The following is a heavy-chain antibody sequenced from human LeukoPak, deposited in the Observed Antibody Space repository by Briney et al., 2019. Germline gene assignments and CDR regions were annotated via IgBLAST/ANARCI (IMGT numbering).Heavy chain of an antibody. CDR2: ISYDGSNK. Sequence: AGGSLRLSCAASGFTFSSYGMHWVRQAPGKGLEWVAVISYDGSNKYCADSVKGRFTISRDNSKNTLYLQMNSLRAEDTAVYYCVLLGATPLGIDYWGQGTLVTVSS. V-gene: IGHV3-30*03. D-gene: IGHD1-26*01. CDR3: VLLGATPLGIDY. CDR1: GFTFSSYG. J-gene: IGHJ4*02.